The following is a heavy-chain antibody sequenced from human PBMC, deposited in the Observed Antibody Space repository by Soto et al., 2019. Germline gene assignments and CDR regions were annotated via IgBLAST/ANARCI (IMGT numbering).Heavy chain of an antibody. CDR1: GYTFTSYD. J-gene: IGHJ3*02. CDR3: ARGDTAMVGLGAFDI. D-gene: IGHD5-18*01. CDR2: MNPNSGNT. Sequence: ASVKVSCKASGYTFTSYDINWVRQATGQGLEWMGWMNPNSGNTGYAQKFQGRVTTTRDTSISTAYMELSSLRSEDTAVYYCARGDTAMVGLGAFDIWGQGTMVTVSS. V-gene: IGHV1-8*01.